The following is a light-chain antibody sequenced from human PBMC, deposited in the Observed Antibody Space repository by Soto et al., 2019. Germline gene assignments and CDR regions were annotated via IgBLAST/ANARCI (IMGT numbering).Light chain of an antibody. CDR3: QQSYSTPPWT. CDR1: QTISSW. CDR2: AAS. Sequence: DIQMTQSPSTLSGSVGDRVTITCRASQTISSWLAWYQQKPGKAPKLLIYAASNLQSGVPSRFSGSGSGTDSTLTISSLQPEDFATYFCQQSYSTPPWTFGQGTKVEIK. J-gene: IGKJ1*01. V-gene: IGKV1-39*01.